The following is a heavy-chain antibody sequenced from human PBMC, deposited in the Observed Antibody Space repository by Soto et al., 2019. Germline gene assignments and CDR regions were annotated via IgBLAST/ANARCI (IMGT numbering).Heavy chain of an antibody. D-gene: IGHD3-3*01. J-gene: IGHJ5*02. CDR3: ARSGAVTTIFGVVITRNWFDP. Sequence: PSETLSLTCTVSGGSISSYYWSWIRQPPGKGLEWIGYIYYSGSTNYNPSLKSRVTISVDTSKNQFSLKLSSVTAADTAVYYCARSGAVTTIFGVVITRNWFDPWGQGTLVTVSS. CDR1: GGSISSYY. CDR2: IYYSGST. V-gene: IGHV4-59*01.